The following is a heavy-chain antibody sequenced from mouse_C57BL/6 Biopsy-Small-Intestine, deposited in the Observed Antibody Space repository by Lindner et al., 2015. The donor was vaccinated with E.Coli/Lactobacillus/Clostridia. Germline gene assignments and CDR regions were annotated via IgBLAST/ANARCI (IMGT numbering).Heavy chain of an antibody. V-gene: IGHV1-72*04. CDR2: INPNGGGT. J-gene: IGHJ1*01. CDR3: ARDRYSSGTMAQH. CDR1: GYTFTDYY. Sequence: SVKVSCKASGYTFTDYYLHWVRQAPGQGLEWMGWINPNGGGTNYARKFQGRVTVTRDTSISTVHMELNRLTSDDTAVYYCARDRYSSGTMAQHWGXGTLVTVSS. D-gene: IGHD6-1*01.